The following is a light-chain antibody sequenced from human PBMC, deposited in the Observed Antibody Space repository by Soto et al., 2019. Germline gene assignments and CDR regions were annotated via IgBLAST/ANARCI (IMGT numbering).Light chain of an antibody. CDR2: DDT. J-gene: IGLJ3*02. CDR3: CSNCRASARRLM. V-gene: IGLV2-23*01. Sequence: QSALTQPASVSGSPGQSITISCSGISIDVGSHNLVSWYQQYPGKAPKVVIYDDTQRPSGVSNRFSGFKSGNTASLTISDPQAEDEADYDCCSNCRASARRLMFGGGTKLTVL. CDR1: SIDVGSHNL.